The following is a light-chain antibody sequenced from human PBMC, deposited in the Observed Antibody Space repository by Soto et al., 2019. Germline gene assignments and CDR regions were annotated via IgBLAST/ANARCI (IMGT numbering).Light chain of an antibody. CDR1: QTISTY. CDR3: QQANAFPLA. CDR2: DAS. V-gene: IGKV1-12*01. Sequence: DIQMTQSPSSVSASVGDRVTITCRASQTISTYLVWYQQQPGKAPNLLISDASSLQSGVPSRFSGSGSGTDFPLTITSLQPEDFSPYYCQQANAFPLAFGQGTKVEIK. J-gene: IGKJ1*01.